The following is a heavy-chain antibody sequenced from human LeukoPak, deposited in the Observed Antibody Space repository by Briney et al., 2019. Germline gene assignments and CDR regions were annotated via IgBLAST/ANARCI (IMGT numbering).Heavy chain of an antibody. CDR2: ICAYNGNT. V-gene: IGHV1-18*01. J-gene: IGHJ4*02. Sequence: GASVKVSCKASGYTFTSYGISWVRQAPGQGLEWMGWICAYNGNTNYAQKLQGRVTMTTDTSTSTAYMELRSLRSDDTAVYYCARTDSTGYYYPPVFDYWGQGTLVTVSS. CDR3: ARTDSTGYYYPPVFDY. CDR1: GYTFTSYG. D-gene: IGHD3-22*01.